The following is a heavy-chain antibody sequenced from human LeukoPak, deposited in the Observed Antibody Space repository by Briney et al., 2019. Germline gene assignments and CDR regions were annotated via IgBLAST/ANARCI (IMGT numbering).Heavy chain of an antibody. CDR2: IYSGGST. CDR3: ARDLTVDAYFDY. V-gene: IGHV3-66*01. Sequence: GGSLRLSCEVSGFTFSSNYMTWVRQAPGKGLEWVSIIYSGGSTYYADSVKGRFAISRDNSKNTLYLQMNSLRAEDTAVFYCARDLTVDAYFDYWGQGTLVTVSS. D-gene: IGHD7-27*01. CDR1: GFTFSSNY. J-gene: IGHJ4*02.